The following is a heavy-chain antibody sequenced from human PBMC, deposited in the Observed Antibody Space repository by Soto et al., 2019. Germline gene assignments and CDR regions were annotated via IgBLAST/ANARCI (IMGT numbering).Heavy chain of an antibody. J-gene: IGHJ4*02. Sequence: QVQLVQSGAEVKKPGASVKVSCKASGSTFSTLDLNWVRQAPGQGLAWMGWMHANTGLTGHAQKFQGRLSMTRDTPISTAYMERSSLRADDTTVYYCARYIFGQGFISWGQGTLVTVSS. D-gene: IGHD3-10*01. CDR1: GSTFSTLD. V-gene: IGHV1-8*01. CDR3: ARYIFGQGFIS. CDR2: MHANTGLT.